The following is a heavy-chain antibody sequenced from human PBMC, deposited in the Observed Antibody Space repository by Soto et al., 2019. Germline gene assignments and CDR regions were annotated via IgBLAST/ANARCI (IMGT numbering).Heavy chain of an antibody. V-gene: IGHV4-39*01. J-gene: IGHJ4*02. Sequence: SETLSLTCTVTADSISSRSYYWGWIRHPPGKGLEWIGSIYYSGSTYNNPSLRSRVSMSIDTSKDQFSLKLKSVTAEDTALYFCARQRTSVVTQAYFDVWGRGSLVTGSS. CDR2: IYYSGST. CDR1: ADSISSRSYY. CDR3: ARQRTSVVTQAYFDV. D-gene: IGHD2-21*02.